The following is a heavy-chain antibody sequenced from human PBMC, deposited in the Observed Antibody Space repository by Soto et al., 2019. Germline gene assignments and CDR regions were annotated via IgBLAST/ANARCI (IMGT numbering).Heavy chain of an antibody. D-gene: IGHD3-3*01. CDR2: INHSGST. J-gene: IGHJ6*02. V-gene: IGHV4-34*01. CDR3: ARSFGVVIHYYGMDV. Sequence: SETLSLTCAVYGGSFSGYYWSWIRQPPGKGLEWIGEINHSGSTNYNPSLKSRVTISVDTSKNQFSLKLSSVTAADTAVYYCARSFGVVIHYYGMDVWGQGTTVT. CDR1: GGSFSGYY.